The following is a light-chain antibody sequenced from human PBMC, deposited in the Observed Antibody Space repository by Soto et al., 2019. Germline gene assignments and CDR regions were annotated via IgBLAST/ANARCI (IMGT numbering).Light chain of an antibody. CDR1: QHISDY. J-gene: IGKJ4*01. CDR3: HQYVNRRT. CDR2: DGT. V-gene: IGKV1-33*01. Sequence: DTRLTQSPSSLSASVGDRVTITCQASQHISDYLNWYQQKPGKAPKLLIYDGTKLETGVPSRFSGSGSGTEFTFTISSLQPEDTATYSCHQYVNRRTFGGGTNVDIK.